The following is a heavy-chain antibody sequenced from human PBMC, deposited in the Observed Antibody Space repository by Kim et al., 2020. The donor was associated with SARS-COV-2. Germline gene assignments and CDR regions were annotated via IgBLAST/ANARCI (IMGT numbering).Heavy chain of an antibody. V-gene: IGHV3-23*01. Sequence: GGSLRLSCAASGFTFSNYAMSWVRQAPGKGLEWVSGISVTGGSTDYADSVKGRFTISRDNLQNRLYLHMNTLRGEDTAVYYCARSSGSSIVPGGIIRSHGMDVWGQGTTVTVSS. CDR3: ARSSGSSIVPGGIIRSHGMDV. CDR1: GFTFSNYA. D-gene: IGHD3-10*01. CDR2: ISVTGGST. J-gene: IGHJ6*02.